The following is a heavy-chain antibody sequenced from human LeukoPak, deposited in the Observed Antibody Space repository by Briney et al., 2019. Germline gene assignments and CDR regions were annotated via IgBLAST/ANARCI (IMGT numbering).Heavy chain of an antibody. CDR2: IISDFNIT. CDR1: GGTFSSYA. J-gene: IGHJ6*04. CDR3: SKDLYGMDV. V-gene: IGHV1-69*13. Sequence: SVKVSCKASGGTFSSYAISWARQAPGQGLEWMGGIISDFNITHYPQKFQGRVTITADDSTSTAYMELSSLRFEDTAVYYCSKDLYGMDVWGKGTTVTVSS.